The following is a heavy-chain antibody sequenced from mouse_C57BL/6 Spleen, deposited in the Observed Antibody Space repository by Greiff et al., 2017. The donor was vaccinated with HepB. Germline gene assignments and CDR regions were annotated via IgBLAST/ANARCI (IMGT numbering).Heavy chain of an antibody. CDR1: GYTFTSYW. CDR2: IHPNSGST. V-gene: IGHV1-64*01. D-gene: IGHD2-4*01. J-gene: IGHJ2*01. CDR3: ARKDYDSYFDY. Sequence: QVQLQQPGAELVKPGASVKLSCKASGYTFTSYWMHWVKQRPGQGLEWIGMIHPNSGSTNYNEKFKSKATLTVDKSSSTAYMQLSSLTSEDSAVYDCARKDYDSYFDYWGQGTTLTVSS.